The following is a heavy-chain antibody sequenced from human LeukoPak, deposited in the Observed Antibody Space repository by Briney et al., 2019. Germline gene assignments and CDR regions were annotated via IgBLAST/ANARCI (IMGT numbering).Heavy chain of an antibody. V-gene: IGHV3-7*01. J-gene: IGHJ3*02. CDR3: ARGDYFDSSDYFNDAFDI. CDR2: IKQDGGAK. D-gene: IGHD3-22*01. CDR1: GFTLSNYW. Sequence: GGSVRPSCAAAGFTLSNYWMSWVRQAPGKGLEWVANIKQDGGAKFYVDSVKGRFTISRDNAKNSLYLQMDSLRAEDTAVYYCARGDYFDSSDYFNDAFDIWGQGTMVTVSS.